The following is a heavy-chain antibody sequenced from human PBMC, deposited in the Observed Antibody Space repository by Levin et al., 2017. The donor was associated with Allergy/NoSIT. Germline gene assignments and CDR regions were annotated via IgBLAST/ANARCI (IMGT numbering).Heavy chain of an antibody. CDR2: INWNGGST. J-gene: IGHJ4*02. CDR1: GFTFDDYG. CDR3: ARSVGYCSGGSCPEDY. D-gene: IGHD2-15*01. Sequence: GESLKISCAASGFTFDDYGMSWVRQAPGKGLEWVSGINWNGGSTGYADSVKGRFTISRDNAKNSLYLQMNSLRAEDTALYYCARSVGYCSGGSCPEDYWGQGTLVTVSS. V-gene: IGHV3-20*04.